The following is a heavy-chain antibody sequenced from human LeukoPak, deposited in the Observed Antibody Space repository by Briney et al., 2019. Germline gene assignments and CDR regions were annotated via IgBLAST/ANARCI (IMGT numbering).Heavy chain of an antibody. CDR3: ASGSTIFGVVDDY. CDR1: GFTFSSYI. CDR2: ISSSSSYI. D-gene: IGHD3-3*01. V-gene: IGHV3-21*01. J-gene: IGHJ4*02. Sequence: GGSLRLSCAASGFTFSSYIMNWVRQAPGKGLEWVPSISSSSSYIYYADSVKGRFTISRDNAKNSLYLQMNSLRAEDTAVYYCASGSTIFGVVDDYWGQGTLVTVSS.